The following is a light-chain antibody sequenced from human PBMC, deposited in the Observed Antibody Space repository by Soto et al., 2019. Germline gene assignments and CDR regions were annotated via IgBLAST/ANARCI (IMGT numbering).Light chain of an antibody. CDR3: QQFSSYPLT. CDR1: QTVRNNY. CDR2: DAS. J-gene: IGKJ4*01. Sequence: VVMTQYPGTLSLSPGERATLSCRASQTVRNNYLAWYQQKPGQAPRLLIYDASSRATGIPDRFSGGGSGTDFTLTISRLEPEDFAVYYCQQFSSYPLTFGGRSKV. V-gene: IGKV3-20*01.